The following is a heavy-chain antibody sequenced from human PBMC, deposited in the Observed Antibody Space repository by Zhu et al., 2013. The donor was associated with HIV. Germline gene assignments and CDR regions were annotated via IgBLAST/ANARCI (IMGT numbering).Heavy chain of an antibody. CDR2: IYPGDSDT. V-gene: IGHV5-51*01. CDR1: GYSFTSYW. D-gene: IGHD6-13*01. CDR3: ARHRPEGYSSSWYVSWVDHYYYYYMDV. Sequence: EVQLVQSGAEVKKPGESLKISCKGSGYSFTSYWIGWVRQMPGKGLEWMGIIYPGDSDTRYSPSFQGQVTISADKSISTAYLQWSSLKASDTAMYYCARHRPEGYSSSWYVSWVDHYYYYYMDVWGKGTTVTVSS. J-gene: IGHJ6*03.